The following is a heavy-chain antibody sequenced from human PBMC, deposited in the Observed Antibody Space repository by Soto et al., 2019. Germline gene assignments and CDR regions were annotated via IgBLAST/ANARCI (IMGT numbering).Heavy chain of an antibody. D-gene: IGHD6-13*01. Sequence: TSETLSLTCCVSGASIKSGGYYWNWIRQHPGKDLEWMGYIYYGGATNYNPSLKSRLIISIDTSKNQFSLRLSSVTAADTAVYFCARDSTIAARAFDIWGQGTMVTVSS. J-gene: IGHJ3*02. CDR1: GASIKSGGYY. CDR3: ARDSTIAARAFDI. V-gene: IGHV4-31*03. CDR2: IYYGGAT.